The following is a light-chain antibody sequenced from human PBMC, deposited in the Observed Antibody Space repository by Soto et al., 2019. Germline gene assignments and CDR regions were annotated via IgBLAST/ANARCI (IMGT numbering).Light chain of an antibody. V-gene: IGKV1-6*01. J-gene: IGKJ4*01. CDR2: ASS. CDR1: QDIRSD. CDR3: LQDHNYPLT. Sequence: AIQMTQFPSSLSASVGDRVTITCRASQDIRSDLGWYQQRPGEAPKLLIYASSSLQSGVPSRFSGSGSGTDFTLTISSXQPEDFATYHCLQDHNYPLTFGGGTKVDIK.